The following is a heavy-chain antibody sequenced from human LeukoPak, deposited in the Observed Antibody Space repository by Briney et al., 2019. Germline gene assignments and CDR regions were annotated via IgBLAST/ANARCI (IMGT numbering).Heavy chain of an antibody. CDR1: GFSFGSYG. CDR2: IRYGGSHQ. Sequence: GGSLRLSCAASGFSFGSYGMHWFRQAPGKGLAWVAFIRYGGSHQFYADSVRGRFTISRDNPKNTLYLQMNSLRGEDTAVYFCARDSGTWFYLQDWGQGTLVTVSS. J-gene: IGHJ1*01. D-gene: IGHD2/OR15-2a*01. V-gene: IGHV3-30*02. CDR3: ARDSGTWFYLQD.